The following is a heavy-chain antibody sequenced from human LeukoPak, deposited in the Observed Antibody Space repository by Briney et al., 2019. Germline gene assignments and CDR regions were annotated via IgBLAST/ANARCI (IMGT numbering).Heavy chain of an antibody. CDR3: ARIKGGTVVVITYAFDI. D-gene: IGHD3-22*01. CDR2: INYSGST. CDR1: GGSISSDY. J-gene: IGHJ3*02. V-gene: IGHV4-59*08. Sequence: SETLSLTCSVSGGSISSDYWGWIRQPPGKGLELIGEINYSGSTNYNPSLKSQVTISVDTSKNQLSLKMSSLTAADTAVYYGARIKGGTVVVITYAFDIWGQGTMVTVSS.